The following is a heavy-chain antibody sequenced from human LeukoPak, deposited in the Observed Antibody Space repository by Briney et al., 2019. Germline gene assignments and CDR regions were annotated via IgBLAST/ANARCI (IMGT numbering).Heavy chain of an antibody. CDR3: ALNPRGYCSGGRCYIGY. J-gene: IGHJ4*02. CDR2: IYPGDPDT. Sequence: GESLKISCKGSGYSFTNYWIGWVRQMPGKVLEWMGIIYPGDPDTRYSPSFQGQVTLSADKSITTAYLQWSSLKASATAMCYCALNPRGYCSGGRCYIGYWGQGTLVTVSS. CDR1: GYSFTNYW. D-gene: IGHD2-15*01. V-gene: IGHV5-51*01.